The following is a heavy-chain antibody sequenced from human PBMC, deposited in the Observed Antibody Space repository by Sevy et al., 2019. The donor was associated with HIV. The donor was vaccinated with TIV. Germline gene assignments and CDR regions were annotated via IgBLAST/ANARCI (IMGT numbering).Heavy chain of an antibody. J-gene: IGHJ5*02. D-gene: IGHD3-3*01. CDR3: AREGGHDFWSGYYWSYWFDP. V-gene: IGHV3-7*01. Sequence: GGSLRLSCAASGFTFSSYWMSWVRQAPGKGLEWVANINQDGSEEYYVASVKGRFTISRDNAKNSLYLRMNSLRAEDTAVYYCAREGGHDFWSGYYWSYWFDPWGQGTLVTVSS. CDR2: INQDGSEE. CDR1: GFTFSSYW.